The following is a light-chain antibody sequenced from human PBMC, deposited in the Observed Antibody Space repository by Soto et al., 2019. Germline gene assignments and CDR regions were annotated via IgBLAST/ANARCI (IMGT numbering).Light chain of an antibody. Sequence: QSALTQPPSASGSPGQSVTISCTGTSSDVGAYKYVSWYQQHPGKAPKLVIYEVDKRPSGVPDRFSGSKSGNTASLTVSGLQAEDEADYYCSSYALSNFWLFGGGTQLTVL. CDR2: EVD. J-gene: IGLJ7*01. CDR3: SSYALSNFWL. CDR1: SSDVGAYKY. V-gene: IGLV2-8*01.